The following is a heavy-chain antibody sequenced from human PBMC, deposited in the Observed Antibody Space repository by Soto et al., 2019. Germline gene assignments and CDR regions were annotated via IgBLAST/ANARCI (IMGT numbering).Heavy chain of an antibody. CDR2: IWYDGSNK. CDR1: GFTFSSYG. Sequence: GGSLRLSCAASGFTFSSYGMHWVRQAPGKGLEWVAVIWYDGSNKYYADSVKGRFTISRDNSKNTLYLQMNSLRAEDTAVYYCARFRQLVPHYYGIDVWGQGTTVTVSS. V-gene: IGHV3-33*01. J-gene: IGHJ6*02. D-gene: IGHD6-6*01. CDR3: ARFRQLVPHYYGIDV.